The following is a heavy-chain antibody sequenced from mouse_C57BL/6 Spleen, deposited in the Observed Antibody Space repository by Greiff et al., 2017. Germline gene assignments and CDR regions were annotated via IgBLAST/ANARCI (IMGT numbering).Heavy chain of an antibody. D-gene: IGHD2-3*01. J-gene: IGHJ4*01. CDR2: IYPGDGNT. V-gene: IGHV1-82*01. CDR1: GYAFSDSW. CDR3: AAARPIYDGYPYYDMDD. Sequence: QVQLQESGPELVKPGASVKISCKASGYAFSDSWMNWVKQRPGKGLEWIGRIYPGDGNTNYNGKFKGKATLTADKSSSTAYMQLSSLTSEDSAVYSCAAARPIYDGYPYYDMDDWGQGTSVTASS.